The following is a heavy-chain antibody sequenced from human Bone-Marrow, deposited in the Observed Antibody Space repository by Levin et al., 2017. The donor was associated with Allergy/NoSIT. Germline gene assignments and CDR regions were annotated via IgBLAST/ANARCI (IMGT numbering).Heavy chain of an antibody. CDR3: AKDNVGPGDYYDSSAYRVAVWYLDL. CDR1: GFTFSNYG. J-gene: IGHJ2*01. Sequence: PGGSLRLSCAASGFTFSNYGMHWVRQAPGKGLEWVAVISYDETNKYYADSVKGRFTISRDNSKNTLYLQMNSLRAEDTAVYYCAKDNVGPGDYYDSSAYRVAVWYLDLWGRGTLVTVSS. V-gene: IGHV3-30*18. D-gene: IGHD3-22*01. CDR2: ISYDETNK.